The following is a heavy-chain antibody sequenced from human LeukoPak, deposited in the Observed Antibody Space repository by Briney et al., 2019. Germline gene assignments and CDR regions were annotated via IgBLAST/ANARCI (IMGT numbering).Heavy chain of an antibody. D-gene: IGHD3-22*01. CDR2: ISFDGSNK. Sequence: GGSLRLSCAASGFTFSSYGMHWVRQTPGKGLEWVAGISFDGSNKYYADSVKGRFTISRDNSKNTLYLQMNSLRAEDTAVYYCARSGYYDSSALNWFDPWGQGTLVTVSS. V-gene: IGHV3-30*03. J-gene: IGHJ5*02. CDR1: GFTFSSYG. CDR3: ARSGYYDSSALNWFDP.